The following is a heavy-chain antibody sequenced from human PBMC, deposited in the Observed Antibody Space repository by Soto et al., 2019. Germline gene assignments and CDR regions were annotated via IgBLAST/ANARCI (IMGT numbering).Heavy chain of an antibody. CDR1: GGSISAYY. CDR3: VRDQRRYSSSWGFDY. D-gene: IGHD6-6*01. CDR2: IYYSGTT. V-gene: IGHV4-59*01. Sequence: SETLSLTCTVSGGSISAYYWSWIRQPPGKGLEWIGYIYYSGTTNYNPSLKSRVTISVDTSKNQFSLKLTSVTPADTAVYYCVRDQRRYSSSWGFDYWGQGTLVTVSS. J-gene: IGHJ4*02.